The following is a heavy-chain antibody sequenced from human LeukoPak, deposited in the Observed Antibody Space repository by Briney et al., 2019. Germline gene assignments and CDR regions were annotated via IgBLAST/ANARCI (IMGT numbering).Heavy chain of an antibody. CDR1: GYTLTELS. J-gene: IGHJ3*02. CDR2: FDPEDGET. Sequence: GASVKVSCKVSGYTLTELSMHWVRQAPGKGLEWMGGFDPEDGETIYAQKFQGRVTMTEDTSTDTAYMELSSLRSEDTAVYYCATDITMVRGRAFDIRGQGAMVTVSS. CDR3: ATDITMVRGRAFDI. D-gene: IGHD3-10*01. V-gene: IGHV1-24*01.